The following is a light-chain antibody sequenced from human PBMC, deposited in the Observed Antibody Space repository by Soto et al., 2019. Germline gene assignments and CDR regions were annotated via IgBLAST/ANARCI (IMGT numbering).Light chain of an antibody. Sequence: EIVLTQSPGTLSLSPGERATLSCRASQSVGSSLSWYQQKPGLAPRLLIHDVSTRATGIPARFSGSGSGTEFTLTISSLQSEDFAVYYCQQYSNWPRTFGQGTKVDIK. J-gene: IGKJ1*01. V-gene: IGKV3D-15*01. CDR3: QQYSNWPRT. CDR2: DVS. CDR1: QSVGSS.